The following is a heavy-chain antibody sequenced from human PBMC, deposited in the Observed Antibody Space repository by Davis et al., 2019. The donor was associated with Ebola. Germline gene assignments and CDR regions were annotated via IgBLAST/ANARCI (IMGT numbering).Heavy chain of an antibody. CDR3: ARDLLPPVAATVDYYYGMDV. D-gene: IGHD2-15*01. CDR1: GYTFTSYA. J-gene: IGHJ6*02. CDR2: INAGNGNT. V-gene: IGHV1-3*01. Sequence: SVPVSCQASGYTFTSYAMHWVRQAPAQRLEWMGWINAGNGNTKYSQKFQDRVTITRDTSASTAYMELSSLRSEDTAVYYCARDLLPPVAATVDYYYGMDVWGQGTTVTVSS.